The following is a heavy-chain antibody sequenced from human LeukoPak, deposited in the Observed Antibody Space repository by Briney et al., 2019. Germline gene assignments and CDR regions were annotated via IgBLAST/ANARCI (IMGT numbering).Heavy chain of an antibody. Sequence: ASVKVSCTASGYTFTGYYMHWVRQAPGQGLEWMGWINPNSGGTNYAQKSQGRVTMTRDTSISTAYMELRSLRSEDTAVYYCARRYSGIDYWGQGTLVTVSS. D-gene: IGHD1-26*01. CDR1: GYTFTGYY. V-gene: IGHV1-2*02. J-gene: IGHJ4*02. CDR3: ARRYSGIDY. CDR2: INPNSGGT.